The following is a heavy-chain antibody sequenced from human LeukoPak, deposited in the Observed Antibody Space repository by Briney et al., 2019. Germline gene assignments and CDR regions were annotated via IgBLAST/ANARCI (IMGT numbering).Heavy chain of an antibody. J-gene: IGHJ5*02. CDR1: GGSISSSSYY. CDR3: ARRLERGAAAELMGGWFDP. D-gene: IGHD6-13*01. CDR2: IYYSGST. V-gene: IGHV4-39*01. Sequence: SETLSLTCTVSGGSISSSSYYWGWIRQPPGKGLEWIGRIYYSGSTYYKPSLNSRATISVGTSKNQFSLKLSSVTAADTAVYYCARRLERGAAAELMGGWFDPWVQGTLVTVSS.